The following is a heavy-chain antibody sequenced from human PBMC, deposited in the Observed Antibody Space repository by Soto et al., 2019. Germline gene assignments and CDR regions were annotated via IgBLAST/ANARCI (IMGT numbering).Heavy chain of an antibody. CDR1: GFTFSSYG. Sequence: GGSLRLSCAASGFTFSSYGMHWVRQAPGKGLEWAAVISYDGSNKYYADSVKGRFTISRDNSKNTLYLQMNSLRAEDTAVYYCANGEATYRVVALFDFSGQGTLVIGSS. CDR3: ANGEATYRVVALFDF. V-gene: IGHV3-30*18. D-gene: IGHD2-15*01. CDR2: ISYDGSNK. J-gene: IGHJ4*02.